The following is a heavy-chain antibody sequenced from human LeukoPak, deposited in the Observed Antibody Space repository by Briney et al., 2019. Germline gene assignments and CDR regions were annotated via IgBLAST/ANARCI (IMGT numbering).Heavy chain of an antibody. D-gene: IGHD6-19*01. CDR1: GGTFSSYA. V-gene: IGHV1-69*04. CDR3: ARDLPYSSGWDFTVYYYYGMDV. Sequence: GASVKVSCKASGGTFSSYAISWVRQAPGQGLEWMGRIIPILGIANYAQKFQGRVTITADKSTSTAYMELSSLRSEDTAVYYYARDLPYSSGWDFTVYYYYGMDVWGQGTTVTVSS. J-gene: IGHJ6*02. CDR2: IIPILGIA.